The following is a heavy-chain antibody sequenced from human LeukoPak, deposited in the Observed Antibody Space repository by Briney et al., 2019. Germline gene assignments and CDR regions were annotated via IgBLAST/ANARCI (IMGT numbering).Heavy chain of an antibody. CDR3: LRDLNWSLDQ. D-gene: IGHD1-20*01. CDR1: GFTFSDYG. CDR2: LWSDGSNK. V-gene: IGHV3-33*01. Sequence: SGGSLRLSCAASGFTFSDYGMHWVRQAPGKGLEWVAVLWSDGSNKYYADSVKGRFTISRDNAKNTLYLQMNSLRAEDTAVYYCLRDLNWSLDQWGQGTLVTVSS. J-gene: IGHJ4*02.